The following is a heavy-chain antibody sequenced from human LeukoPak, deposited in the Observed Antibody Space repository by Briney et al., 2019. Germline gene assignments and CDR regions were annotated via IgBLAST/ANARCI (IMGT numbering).Heavy chain of an antibody. D-gene: IGHD6-19*01. CDR1: GFTFSSYG. CDR3: AKEFRYSSGWSEYYFDY. CDR2: IRYDGSNK. J-gene: IGHJ4*02. V-gene: IGHV3-30*02. Sequence: PGGSLRLSCAASGFTFSSYGMHWVRQAPGKGLEWVAFIRYDGSNKYYADSVKGRFTISRDNSKNTLYLQMNSLRAEDTAVYYCAKEFRYSSGWSEYYFDYWGQGTLVTVSS.